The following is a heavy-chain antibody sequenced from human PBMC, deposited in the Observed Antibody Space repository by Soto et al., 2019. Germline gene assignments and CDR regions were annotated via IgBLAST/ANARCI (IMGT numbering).Heavy chain of an antibody. CDR3: ARDHNPLGSSGYYGGYYYYGMDV. CDR1: GYTFTGYY. Sequence: QVQLVQSGAEVKKPGASVKVSCKASGYTFTGYYMHWVRQAPGQGLEWMGWINPNSGGTNYAQKFQGWVTMTRDTSISTAYMELSRLRSDDTAVYYCARDHNPLGSSGYYGGYYYYGMDVWGQGTTVTVSS. J-gene: IGHJ6*02. CDR2: INPNSGGT. D-gene: IGHD3-22*01. V-gene: IGHV1-2*04.